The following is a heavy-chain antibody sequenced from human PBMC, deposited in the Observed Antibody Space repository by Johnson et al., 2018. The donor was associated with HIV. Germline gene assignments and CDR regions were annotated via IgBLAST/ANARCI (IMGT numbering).Heavy chain of an antibody. D-gene: IGHD3-10*01. CDR1: GFRFDDYA. J-gene: IGHJ3*02. CDR3: AKDLLESHLGGSASDI. Sequence: VHLVESGGGLVQPGRSLRLSCAASGFRFDDYAMHWVRQAPGKGLEWVSGISWNSGSIGYVDSVKGRFTISRDNAKNSLYLQMNSLRPEDTALYYCAKDLLESHLGGSASDIWGQGTMVTVSS. V-gene: IGHV3-9*01. CDR2: ISWNSGSI.